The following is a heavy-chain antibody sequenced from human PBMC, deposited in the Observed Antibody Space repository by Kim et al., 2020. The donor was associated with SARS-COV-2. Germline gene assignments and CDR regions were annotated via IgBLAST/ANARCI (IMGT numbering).Heavy chain of an antibody. CDR2: INAGNGNT. J-gene: IGHJ4*02. V-gene: IGHV1-3*01. Sequence: ASVKVSCKASGYTFTSYAMHWVRQAPGQRLEWMGWINAGNGNTKYSQKFQGRVTITRDTSASTAYMELSSLRSEDTAVYYCARDLAAPLAATPRYYFDCWGQGTLVTVSS. CDR3: ARDLAAPLAATPRYYFDC. CDR1: GYTFTSYA. D-gene: IGHD6-13*01.